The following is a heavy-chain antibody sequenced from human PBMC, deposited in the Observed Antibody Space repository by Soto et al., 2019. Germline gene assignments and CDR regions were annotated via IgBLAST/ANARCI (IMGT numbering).Heavy chain of an antibody. D-gene: IGHD2-2*01. J-gene: IGHJ5*02. V-gene: IGHV1-18*04. Sequence: ASVKVSCKASGYTFTSYGISCVRQAPGQGLEWMGWISAYNGNTNYAQKLQGRVTMTTDTSTSTAYMELRSLRSDDTAVYYCARVTDIVVVPAAWFDPWGQGTLVTVSS. CDR3: ARVTDIVVVPAAWFDP. CDR2: ISAYNGNT. CDR1: GYTFTSYG.